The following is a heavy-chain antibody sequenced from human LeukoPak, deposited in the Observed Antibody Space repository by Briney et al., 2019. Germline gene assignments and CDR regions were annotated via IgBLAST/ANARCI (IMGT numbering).Heavy chain of an antibody. D-gene: IGHD1-14*01. Sequence: PSETLSLTCTVSGDSIRSSNWWSWVRQPPGKGLEWIGYIYYSGTTQYNPSFKSRITISVDASKNQFSLRLSSVTVADTAVYFCARTGARYFDFWGRGTLVTVSS. CDR2: IYYSGTT. V-gene: IGHV4-4*02. CDR1: GDSIRSSNW. J-gene: IGHJ4*02. CDR3: ARTGARYFDF.